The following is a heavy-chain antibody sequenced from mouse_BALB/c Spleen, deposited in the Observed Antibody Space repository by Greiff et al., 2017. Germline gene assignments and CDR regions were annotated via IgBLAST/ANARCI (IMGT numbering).Heavy chain of an antibody. Sequence: QVQLKQSGAELVRPGSSVKISCKASGYAFSSYWMNWVKQRPGQGLEWIGQIYPGDGDTNYNGKFKGKATLTADKSSSTAYMQLSSLTSEDSAVYFCARWGDYGGFDYWGQGTTLTVSS. CDR3: ARWGDYGGFDY. J-gene: IGHJ2*01. CDR1: GYAFSSYW. D-gene: IGHD2-4*01. CDR2: IYPGDGDT. V-gene: IGHV1-80*01.